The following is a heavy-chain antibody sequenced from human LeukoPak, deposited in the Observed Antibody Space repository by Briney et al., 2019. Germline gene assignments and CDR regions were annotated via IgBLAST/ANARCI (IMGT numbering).Heavy chain of an antibody. Sequence: GESLKISCQTSGYSFTNYWIGWVRQMPGKGLEWMGIIYPGDSDSRYSPSFQGQVTISADKSITTAYLQWSSLKASDTAMYYCARRKGYYDSTGYYSYDHWGQGTLVTVSS. J-gene: IGHJ4*02. D-gene: IGHD3-22*01. CDR1: GYSFTNYW. V-gene: IGHV5-51*01. CDR2: IYPGDSDS. CDR3: ARRKGYYDSTGYYSYDH.